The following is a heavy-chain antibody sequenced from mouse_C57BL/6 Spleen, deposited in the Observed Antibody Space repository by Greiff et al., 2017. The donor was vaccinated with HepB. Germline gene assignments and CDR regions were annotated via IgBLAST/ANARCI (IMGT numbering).Heavy chain of an antibody. Sequence: EVQLQHSGPELVKPGASVKIPCKASGYTFTDYNMDWVKQSHGKSLEWIGDINPNNGGTIYNQKFKGKATLTVDKSSSTAYMELRSLTSEDTAVYYCARRRSFYYDYELFDYWGQGTTLTVSS. CDR2: INPNNGGT. CDR3: ARRRSFYYDYELFDY. D-gene: IGHD2-4*01. V-gene: IGHV1-18*01. J-gene: IGHJ2*01. CDR1: GYTFTDYN.